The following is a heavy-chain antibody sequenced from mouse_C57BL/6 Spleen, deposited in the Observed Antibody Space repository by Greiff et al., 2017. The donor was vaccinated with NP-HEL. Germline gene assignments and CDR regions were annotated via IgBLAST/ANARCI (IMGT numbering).Heavy chain of an antibody. J-gene: IGHJ2*01. CDR2: IYPGDGDT. D-gene: IGHD1-1*01. Sequence: VQLQQSGPELVKPGASVKISCKASGYAFSSSWMNWVKQRPGKGLEWIGRIYPGDGDTNYNGKFKGKATLTADKSSSTAYMQLSSLTSEYSAVYFCARGKSYGSRDYWGQGTTLTVSS. CDR3: ARGKSYGSRDY. CDR1: GYAFSSSW. V-gene: IGHV1-82*01.